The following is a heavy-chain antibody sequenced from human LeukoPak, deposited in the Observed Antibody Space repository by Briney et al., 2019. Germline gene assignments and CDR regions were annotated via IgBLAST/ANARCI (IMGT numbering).Heavy chain of an antibody. CDR3: ARSEYSSSIWFDP. J-gene: IGHJ5*02. CDR1: GGSISSYY. Sequence: PSETLSLTCTASGGSISSYYWSWIRQPPGKGLEWIGYIYYSGSTNYNPSLKSRVTISVDTSKNQFSLKLSSVTAADTAVYYCARSEYSSSIWFDPWGQGTLVTVSS. CDR2: IYYSGST. V-gene: IGHV4-59*01. D-gene: IGHD6-6*01.